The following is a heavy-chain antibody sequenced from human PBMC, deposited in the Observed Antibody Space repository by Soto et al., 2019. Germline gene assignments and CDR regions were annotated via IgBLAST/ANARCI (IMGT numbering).Heavy chain of an antibody. D-gene: IGHD3-16*02. V-gene: IGHV4-30-4*01. CDR2: IYYSGST. CDR3: ARGFRAIDYGMDV. CDR1: GGSISSGDYY. J-gene: IGHJ6*02. Sequence: SLTCTVSGGSISSGDYYWSWIRQPPGKGLEWIGYIYYSGSTYYNPSLKSRVTISVDTPKNQFSLKLSSVTAADTAVYYCARGFRAIDYGMDVWGQGTTVTVSS.